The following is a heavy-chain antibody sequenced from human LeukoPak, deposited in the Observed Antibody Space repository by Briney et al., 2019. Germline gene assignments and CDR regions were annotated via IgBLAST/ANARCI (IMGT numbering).Heavy chain of an antibody. V-gene: IGHV1-2*02. J-gene: IGHJ5*02. CDR1: GYTFTDYY. D-gene: IGHD4-17*01. CDR3: ASYYGHYTRNWMDT. CDR2: IHPNSGHT. Sequence: ASVKVSCKASGYTFTDYYMHWVRQAPGQGLEWMGWIHPNSGHTKSAQRFQGRVTMTRDTSISTAYMELTRLTSDDTAVYYCASYYGHYTRNWMDTWGQGTLVTVSS.